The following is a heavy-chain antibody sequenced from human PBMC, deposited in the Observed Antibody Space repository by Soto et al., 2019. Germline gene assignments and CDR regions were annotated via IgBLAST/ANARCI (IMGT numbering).Heavy chain of an antibody. CDR2: IYLIGYT. J-gene: IGHJ6*02. V-gene: IGHV4-59*08. CDR3: ARLNAISMIRGVNYHSMDV. D-gene: IGHD3-10*01. Sequence: SETLSLTCSASGATITTSFRSWIRQPPGKGLAWVGYIYLIGYTNYSPSLTGRVTISVDTSNNYFSLTLNSVTAADTAVYYCARLNAISMIRGVNYHSMDVWGQGTTVT. CDR1: GATITTSF.